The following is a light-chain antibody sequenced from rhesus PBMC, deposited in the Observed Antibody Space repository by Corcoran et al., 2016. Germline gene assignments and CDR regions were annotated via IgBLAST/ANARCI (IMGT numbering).Light chain of an antibody. CDR1: QDITNY. Sequence: DIQMTQSPSSLSASVGDTVTITCRASQDITNYLAWYQQNLGKVPKLLIYKASPLQSGVPSRFSGSGCGTDFTLTISNLQPEDFAADYCQRHYRFSLTVGGGTKVEIK. J-gene: IGKJ4*01. CDR2: KAS. V-gene: IGKV1-25*01. CDR3: QRHYRFSLT.